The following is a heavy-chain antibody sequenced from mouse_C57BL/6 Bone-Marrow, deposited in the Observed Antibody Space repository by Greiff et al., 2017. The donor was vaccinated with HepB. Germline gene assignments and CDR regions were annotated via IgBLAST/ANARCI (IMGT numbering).Heavy chain of an antibody. D-gene: IGHD2-3*01. CDR3: ATLWLLTRDY. CDR2: IHPNSGST. CDR1: GYTFTSYW. Sequence: QVQLQQPGAELVKPGASVKLSCKASGYTFTSYWMHWVKQRPGQGLERIGMIHPNSGSTNYNEKFKSKATLTVDKSSSTAYMQLSSLTSEDSAVYYCATLWLLTRDYWGQGTTLTVSS. V-gene: IGHV1-64*01. J-gene: IGHJ2*01.